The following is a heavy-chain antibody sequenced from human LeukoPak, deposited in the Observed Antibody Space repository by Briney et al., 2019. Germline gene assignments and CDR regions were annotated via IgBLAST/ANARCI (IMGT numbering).Heavy chain of an antibody. V-gene: IGHV3-48*01. J-gene: IGHJ4*02. CDR2: ISSSSSTI. CDR1: GFTFSSYS. D-gene: IGHD3-3*01. Sequence: GGSLRLSCAASGFTFSSYSMNWVRQAPGKGLEWVSYISSSSSTIYYADSVKGRFTISRDNAKNSLYLQMNSLRAEDSAVYYCARDNTYYDFWSGYYISDYWGQGTLVTVSS. CDR3: ARDNTYYDFWSGYYISDY.